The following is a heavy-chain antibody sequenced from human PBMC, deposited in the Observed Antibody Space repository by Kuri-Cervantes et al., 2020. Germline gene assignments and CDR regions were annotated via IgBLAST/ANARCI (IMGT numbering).Heavy chain of an antibody. D-gene: IGHD1-26*01. CDR1: GFTFDDYG. CDR2: ISGNSGSI. J-gene: IGHJ4*02. V-gene: IGHV3-9*01. Sequence: SLKISCAASGFTFDDYGMHWVRQAPGKGLEWVSGISGNSGSIGYADSVEGRFTISRDNSKNTLYLQMNSLRAEDTAVYFCAKETDSGSYHDYWGQGTLVTVSS. CDR3: AKETDSGSYHDY.